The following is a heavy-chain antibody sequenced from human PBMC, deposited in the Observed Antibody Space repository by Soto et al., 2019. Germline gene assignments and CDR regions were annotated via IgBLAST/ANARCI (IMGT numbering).Heavy chain of an antibody. CDR1: GGSISSGDYY. CDR3: ARGHYYDSSGYDPCFDY. J-gene: IGHJ4*02. CDR2: IYYSGST. D-gene: IGHD3-22*01. Sequence: QVQLQESGPGLVKPSQTLSLTCTVSGGSISSGDYYWSWIRQPPGKGLEWIGYIYYSGSTYYNPSLKSRVTISVDTSKNQFSLKLSSVTAADTAVYYCARGHYYDSSGYDPCFDYWGQGTLVTVSS. V-gene: IGHV4-30-4*01.